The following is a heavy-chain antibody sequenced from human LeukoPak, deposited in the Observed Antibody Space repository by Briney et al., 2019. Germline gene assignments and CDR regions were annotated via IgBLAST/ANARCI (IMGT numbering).Heavy chain of an antibody. V-gene: IGHV4-59*08. CDR2: IFYIGST. CDR3: ATIPRISVTPAEFFHH. CDR1: GGSISSYY. J-gene: IGHJ1*01. Sequence: SETLSLTCTVSGGSISSYYWSWVRQPPGKRLEWIGYIFYIGSTNYNPSLKSRVTISVDTSRNQFSLRLSSVTAADTAVYYCATIPRISVTPAEFFHHWGQGTLVTVPS. D-gene: IGHD4-17*01.